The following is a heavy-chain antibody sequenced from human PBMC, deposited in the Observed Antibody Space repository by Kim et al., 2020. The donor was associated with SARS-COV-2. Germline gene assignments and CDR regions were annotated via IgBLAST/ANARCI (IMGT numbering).Heavy chain of an antibody. V-gene: IGHV3-30*04. CDR2: ISYDGSNK. D-gene: IGHD3-10*01. CDR1: GFTFSSYA. CDR3: ARPQSNYYGSGSLISPFDP. J-gene: IGHJ5*02. Sequence: GGSLRLSCAASGFTFSSYAMHWVRQAPGKGLEWVAVISYDGSNKYYADSVKGRFTISRDNSKNTLYLQMNSLRAEDTAVYYCARPQSNYYGSGSLISPFDPWGQGTLVTVSS.